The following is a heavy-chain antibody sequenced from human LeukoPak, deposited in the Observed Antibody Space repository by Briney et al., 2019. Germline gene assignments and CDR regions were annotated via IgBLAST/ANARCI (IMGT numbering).Heavy chain of an antibody. CDR3: ARVRALGYCSGGSCYTRRADAFDI. J-gene: IGHJ3*02. D-gene: IGHD2-15*01. V-gene: IGHV1-2*02. CDR2: INPNSGGT. CDR1: GYTFTVYH. Sequence: GASVKVSCKASGYTFTVYHMHWVRQAPGQGLEWMGWINPNSGGTNYAQKFQGRVTMTRDTSISTAYMELSRLRSDDTAVYYCARVRALGYCSGGSCYTRRADAFDIWGQGTMVTVSS.